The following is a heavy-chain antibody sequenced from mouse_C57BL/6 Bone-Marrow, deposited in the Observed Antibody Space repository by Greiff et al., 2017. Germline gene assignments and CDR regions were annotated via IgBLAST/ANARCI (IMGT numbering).Heavy chain of an antibody. CDR1: GYAFTNYL. J-gene: IGHJ1*03. CDR3: ARYTTVVARYFDV. D-gene: IGHD1-1*01. CDR2: INPGSGGT. V-gene: IGHV1-54*01. Sequence: QVQLQQSGAELVRPGTSVKVSCKASGYAFTNYLIEWVKQRPGQGLEWIGVINPGSGGTNYNEKFKGKATLTADKSSSTAYMQLSSLPSEDSAVYVGARYTTVVARYFDVWGTGTTVTVSS.